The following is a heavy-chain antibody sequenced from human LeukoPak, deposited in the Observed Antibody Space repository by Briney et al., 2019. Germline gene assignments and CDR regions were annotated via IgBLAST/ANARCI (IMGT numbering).Heavy chain of an antibody. CDR2: VSSSSSYI. J-gene: IGHJ4*02. V-gene: IGHV3-21*01. CDR3: ARSLIYGSLKGYFDY. CDR1: GFTFSTYS. Sequence: GGSLRLSXAASGFTFSTYSMNWVRQAPGKGLEWVSSVSSSSSYIYYADSVKGRFTISRDNAKNSLYLQMNSLRAEDTAVYFCARSLIYGSLKGYFDYWGQGTLVTVSS. D-gene: IGHD3-10*01.